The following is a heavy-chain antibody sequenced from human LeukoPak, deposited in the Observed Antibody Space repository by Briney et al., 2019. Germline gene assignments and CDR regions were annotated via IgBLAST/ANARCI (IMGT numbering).Heavy chain of an antibody. V-gene: IGHV3-48*01. D-gene: IGHD4-17*01. CDR3: ARVRDYGDYPPDY. CDR2: IGGSGTTI. Sequence: GGSLRPSCAASGFTFSSYSMNWVRQAPGKGLEWVSYIGGSGTTIYYADSVKGRFTISRDNAKNSLYLQMSSLRAEDTAVYYCARVRDYGDYPPDYWGQGILVTVSS. J-gene: IGHJ4*02. CDR1: GFTFSSYS.